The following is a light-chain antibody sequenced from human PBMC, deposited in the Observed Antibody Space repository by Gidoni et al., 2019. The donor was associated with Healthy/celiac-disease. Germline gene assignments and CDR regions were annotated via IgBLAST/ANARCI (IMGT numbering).Light chain of an antibody. J-gene: IGKJ3*01. CDR3: QQRSNWLFT. Sequence: EIVLTQSPATLSLSPGERAPLSCRATQSVSSYLAWYQQQPGQAPRLLIYDASNRATGIPARFSGSGSGTDFTLTISSLEPEDFAVYYCQQRSNWLFTFGPGTKVDIK. CDR1: QSVSSY. CDR2: DAS. V-gene: IGKV3-11*01.